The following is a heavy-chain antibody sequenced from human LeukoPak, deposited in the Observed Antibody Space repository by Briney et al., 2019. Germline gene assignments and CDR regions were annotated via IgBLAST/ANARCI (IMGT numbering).Heavy chain of an antibody. Sequence: PGGSLRLSCAASGFNFSSYDMHWVRQATGKGLEWVSAIGTAGDTYYPGSVKGRFTISRENAKNPLYLQMNSLRAGDTAVYYCARVSPRSSSVDYWGQGTLVTVSS. CDR3: ARVSPRSSSVDY. D-gene: IGHD6-6*01. CDR2: IGTAGDT. CDR1: GFNFSSYD. J-gene: IGHJ4*02. V-gene: IGHV3-13*04.